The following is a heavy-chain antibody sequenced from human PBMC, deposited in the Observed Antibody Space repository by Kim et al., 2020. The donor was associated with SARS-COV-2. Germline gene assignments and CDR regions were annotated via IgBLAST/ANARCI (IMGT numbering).Heavy chain of an antibody. CDR3: ATPRDHYSSGWCSSFDY. D-gene: IGHD6-19*01. V-gene: IGHV3-30*04. Sequence: GRSLRLSCAASGFTFSSYAMHWVRQAPGKGLEWVAVISYDGSNKYYVDSVKGRFTISRDNSKNTLYLQMNSLRAEDTAVYYCATPRDHYSSGWCSSFDYWGQGTLVTVSS. J-gene: IGHJ4*02. CDR2: ISYDGSNK. CDR1: GFTFSSYA.